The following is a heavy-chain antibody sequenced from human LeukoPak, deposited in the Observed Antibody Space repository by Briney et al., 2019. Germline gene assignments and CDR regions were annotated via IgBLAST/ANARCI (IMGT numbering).Heavy chain of an antibody. CDR3: ARDRGGSFDY. CDR2: ISYDGSNK. D-gene: IGHD3-16*01. V-gene: IGHV3-30*03. Sequence: PGGSLRLSCAASGFTFSSYGMHWVRQAPGKGLEWVAVISYDGSNKYYADSVKGRFTISRDNSKNTLYPQMNSLRAEDTTVYYCARDRGGSFDYWGQGTLVTVSS. J-gene: IGHJ4*02. CDR1: GFTFSSYG.